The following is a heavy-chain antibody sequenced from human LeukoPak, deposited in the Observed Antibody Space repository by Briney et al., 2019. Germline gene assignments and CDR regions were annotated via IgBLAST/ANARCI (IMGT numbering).Heavy chain of an antibody. D-gene: IGHD3-22*01. CDR3: ATGPAYDSSGYYWDPYYYYGMDV. J-gene: IGHJ6*02. Sequence: SQTLSLTCTVSGGSISSGDYYWSWIRQPPGKGLEWIGYIYYSGSTYYNPSLKSRVTISVDTSKNQFSLKLSSVTAADTAVYYCATGPAYDSSGYYWDPYYYYGMDVWGQGTTVTVSS. V-gene: IGHV4-30-4*01. CDR2: IYYSGST. CDR1: GGSISSGDYY.